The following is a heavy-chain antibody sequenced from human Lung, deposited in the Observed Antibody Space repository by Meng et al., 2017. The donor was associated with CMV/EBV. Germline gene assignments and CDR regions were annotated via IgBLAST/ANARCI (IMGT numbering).Heavy chain of an antibody. CDR3: AKETGPISGGYYYYGIDV. CDR2: IRYDGKNE. Sequence: SXAASGFTFSSYGMHWVRQAPGKGLEGVAFIRYDGKNEYYADSVKGRFSISRDDSKNTLYLQMNSLRPEDTAVYYCAKETGPISGGYYYYGIDVWGQGTXVTVSS. J-gene: IGHJ6*02. CDR1: GFTFSSYG. D-gene: IGHD3-3*01. V-gene: IGHV3-30*02.